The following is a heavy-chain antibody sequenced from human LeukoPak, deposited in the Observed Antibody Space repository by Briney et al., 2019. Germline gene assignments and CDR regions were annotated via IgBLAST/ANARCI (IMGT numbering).Heavy chain of an antibody. J-gene: IGHJ4*02. V-gene: IGHV4-31*03. Sequence: PSETLSLTCTVSGGSISSGGYYWSWIRQHPGKGLEWIGYIYYSGSTYYNPSLKSRVTISVDTSKNQFSLKLSSVTAADTAVYYCARERGYGDHFDYWGQGTLVTVSS. CDR1: GGSISSGGYY. CDR3: ARERGYGDHFDY. D-gene: IGHD4-17*01. CDR2: IYYSGST.